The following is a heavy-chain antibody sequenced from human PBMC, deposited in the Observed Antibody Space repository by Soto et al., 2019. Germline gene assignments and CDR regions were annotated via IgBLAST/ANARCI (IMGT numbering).Heavy chain of an antibody. J-gene: IGHJ5*02. V-gene: IGHV4-30-4*01. CDR3: ARRVTGGGERFDP. CDR1: GASISSRDYY. CDR2: IYSSGST. D-gene: IGHD7-27*01. Sequence: SETLSLTCSVSGASISSRDYYWTWIRQPPGKGLEWIGYIYSSGSTNYNPSLRSRITISKDTSKSQFSLNLSSVTVADTAVYYCARRVTGGGERFDPWGQGALVTVSS.